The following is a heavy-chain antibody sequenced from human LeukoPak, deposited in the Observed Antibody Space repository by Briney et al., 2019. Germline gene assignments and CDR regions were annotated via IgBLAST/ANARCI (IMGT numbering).Heavy chain of an antibody. V-gene: IGHV1-18*04. CDR2: ISAYNGNT. CDR3: ARERLESSMVALTPDFDY. J-gene: IGHJ4*02. Sequence: ASVKVCCTASGYAFTSYGISWVRQAPGQGLEWMGWISAYNGNTNYAQKLQGRVTMTTDTSTSTAYMELRSLRSDDTAVYYCARERLESSMVALTPDFDYWGQGTLVTVSS. D-gene: IGHD3-10*01. CDR1: GYAFTSYG.